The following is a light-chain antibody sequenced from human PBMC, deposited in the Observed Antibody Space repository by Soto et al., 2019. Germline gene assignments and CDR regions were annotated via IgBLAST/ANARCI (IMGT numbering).Light chain of an antibody. CDR2: EAS. Sequence: DIQMTQSPSSLSVSVGDRVTITCRASQGIRHYLAWYQQKPGKVPKLLIYEASNLQSGVPSRFRGGGSGKEFTLTISSLKPEDVATYYCQNFDSAPQTLGQETKVDIK. J-gene: IGKJ1*01. V-gene: IGKV1-27*01. CDR3: QNFDSAPQT. CDR1: QGIRHY.